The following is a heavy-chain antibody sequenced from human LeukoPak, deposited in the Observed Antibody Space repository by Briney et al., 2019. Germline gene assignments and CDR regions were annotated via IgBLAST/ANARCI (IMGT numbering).Heavy chain of an antibody. CDR1: GGSFSGYY. V-gene: IGHV4-34*01. Sequence: SETLSLTCAVYGGSFSGYYWSWIRQPPGKGLEWIGEINHSGSTYYNPSLKSRVTIPVDTSKNQFSLKLSSVTAADTAVYYCARHRVPYWYFDLWGRGTLVTVSS. CDR3: ARHRVPYWYFDL. CDR2: INHSGST. D-gene: IGHD1-14*01. J-gene: IGHJ2*01.